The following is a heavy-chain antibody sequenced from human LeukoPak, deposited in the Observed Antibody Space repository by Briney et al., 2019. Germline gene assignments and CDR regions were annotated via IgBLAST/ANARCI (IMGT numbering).Heavy chain of an antibody. CDR3: ARDTIHGDDYVFDY. Sequence: GASVKVSCKVSGYTLTELSMHWVRQAPGKGLEWMGSSDPEDGETIYAQNFQGRVTMTEDTSTDTAYMELSSLRSDDTAVYYCARDTIHGDDYVFDYWGQGTLVTVSS. D-gene: IGHD3-10*02. CDR1: GYTLTELS. CDR2: SDPEDGET. V-gene: IGHV1-24*01. J-gene: IGHJ4*02.